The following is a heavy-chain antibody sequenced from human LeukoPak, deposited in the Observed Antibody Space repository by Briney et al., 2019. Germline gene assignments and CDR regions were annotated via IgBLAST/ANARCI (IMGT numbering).Heavy chain of an antibody. V-gene: IGHV1-2*02. D-gene: IGHD5-18*01. J-gene: IGHJ4*02. CDR1: GYTFTGYY. CDR3: ARGFSGGDTAMVSKFDH. Sequence: ASVKVSCKASGYTFTGYYMHWVRQAPGQGLEWMGWINPNSGGTNYAQKFQGRVTMTRDTSISTAYMELSRLRSDDTAVYYCARGFSGGDTAMVSKFDHWGQGTLVTVSS. CDR2: INPNSGGT.